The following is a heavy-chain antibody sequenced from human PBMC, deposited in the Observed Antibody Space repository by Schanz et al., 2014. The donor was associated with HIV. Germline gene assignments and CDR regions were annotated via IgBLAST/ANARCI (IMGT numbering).Heavy chain of an antibody. CDR1: GFTFNSYG. Sequence: QVQLVESGGGVVQPGRSLRLSCAAAGFTFNSYGMHWVRQAPGKGLEWVAVISYDGSRKHFADSVKGRFTISRDNSKNTLFLQMNSLRAEDTAVYYCARALGRFRLYHLDYWGQGTLVTVSS. V-gene: IGHV3-33*05. D-gene: IGHD3-16*01. J-gene: IGHJ4*02. CDR2: ISYDGSRK. CDR3: ARALGRFRLYHLDY.